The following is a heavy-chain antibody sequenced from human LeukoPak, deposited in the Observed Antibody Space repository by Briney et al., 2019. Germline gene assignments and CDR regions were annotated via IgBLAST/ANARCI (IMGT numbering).Heavy chain of an antibody. D-gene: IGHD3-22*01. J-gene: IGHJ4*02. Sequence: SETLSLTCTVSGGSISNYYWSWIRQPPGKGLEWIGYISYSGSTNYNPSLKSRVTISLDTSKNQFSLKLTSVTAADTAVYYCARHASFHYDSSGYYFDYWGQGTLVTVSS. CDR1: GGSISNYY. CDR3: ARHASFHYDSSGYYFDY. CDR2: ISYSGST. V-gene: IGHV4-59*01.